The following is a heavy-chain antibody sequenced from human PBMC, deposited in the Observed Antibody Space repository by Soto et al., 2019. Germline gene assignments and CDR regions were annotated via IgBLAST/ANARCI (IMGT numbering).Heavy chain of an antibody. J-gene: IGHJ3*02. D-gene: IGHD6-13*01. CDR2: INAGNGNT. CDR1: GYTFTSYA. Sequence: ASVKVSCKASGYTFTSYAMHWVRQAPGQRLEWMGWINAGNGNTKYSQKFQGRVTITRDTSASTAYMELSSLRSEDTAVYYCASGLIADIDAFDIWGQGTMVNVSS. CDR3: ASGLIADIDAFDI. V-gene: IGHV1-3*01.